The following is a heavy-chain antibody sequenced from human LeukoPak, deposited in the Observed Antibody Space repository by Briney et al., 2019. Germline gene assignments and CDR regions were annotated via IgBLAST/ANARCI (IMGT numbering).Heavy chain of an antibody. CDR2: IGSSSGYI. V-gene: IGHV3-21*01. J-gene: IGHJ4*02. Sequence: KTGGSLRLSCAVSGFTFSSYSMNWVRQAPGKGLEWVSSIGSSSGYIYYADSVKGRFTISRDNAKNSLYLQMNSLRAEDTAVYYCARDSVSYNWNYQDYWGQGTLVTVSS. CDR3: ARDSVSYNWNYQDY. D-gene: IGHD1-7*01. CDR1: GFTFSSYS.